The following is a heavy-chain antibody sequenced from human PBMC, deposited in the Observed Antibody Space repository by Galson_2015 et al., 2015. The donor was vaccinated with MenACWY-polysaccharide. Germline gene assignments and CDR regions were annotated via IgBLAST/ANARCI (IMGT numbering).Heavy chain of an antibody. Sequence: SETLSLTCTVSGGSVTSDNDYWGWLRQPPGKGLEWIGYMSYSGRGNSNPSLKSRVTVFIDTSKKQFSLRLTSVTAADTAMYYCAREPTYSGSFGWFDPWG. CDR2: MSYSGRG. D-gene: IGHD1-26*01. CDR1: GGSVTSDNDY. J-gene: IGHJ5*02. V-gene: IGHV4-61*01. CDR3: AREPTYSGSFGWFDP.